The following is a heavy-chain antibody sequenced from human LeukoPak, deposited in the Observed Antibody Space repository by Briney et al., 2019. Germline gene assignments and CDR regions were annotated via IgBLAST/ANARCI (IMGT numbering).Heavy chain of an antibody. Sequence: PGGSLRLSCAASGFTFSSYSMNWVRQAPGKGLEWVSSISSSSSYIYYADSVKGRFTISRDNAKNSLYLQMNSLRAEDTAVYYCASDCSGGSCYFSLWWYFDLWGRGTLVTVSS. V-gene: IGHV3-21*01. CDR1: GFTFSSYS. J-gene: IGHJ2*01. CDR3: ASDCSGGSCYFSLWWYFDL. D-gene: IGHD2-15*01. CDR2: ISSSSSYI.